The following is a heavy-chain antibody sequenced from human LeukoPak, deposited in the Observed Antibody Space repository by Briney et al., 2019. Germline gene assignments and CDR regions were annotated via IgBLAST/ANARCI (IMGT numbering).Heavy chain of an antibody. CDR3: ARDRIEYYDFWSGYFYYYGMDV. D-gene: IGHD3-3*01. Sequence: GGSLRLSCAASGFTFSDYYMSWIRQAPGKGLEWVSYISSSGSTIYYADSVKGRFTISRDNAKNSLYLQMNSLRAEDTAVYYCARDRIEYYDFWSGYFYYYGMDVWGQGTTVTVSS. CDR2: ISSSGSTI. CDR1: GFTFSDYY. J-gene: IGHJ6*02. V-gene: IGHV3-11*01.